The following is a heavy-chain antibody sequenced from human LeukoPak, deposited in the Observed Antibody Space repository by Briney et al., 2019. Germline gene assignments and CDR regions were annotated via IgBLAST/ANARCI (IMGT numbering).Heavy chain of an antibody. V-gene: IGHV1-46*01. CDR3: AYRIAVAGTQFDY. J-gene: IGHJ4*02. CDR2: INPSGGST. Sequence: ASVKDSRMASGYTLTSYYMHWVRQAPGQGLEWMGVINPSGGSTSYTQKFQGRVTMTRDTSTSTVYMELSSLRSEDTAVYYCAYRIAVAGTQFDYWGQGNLVTVSS. D-gene: IGHD6-19*01. CDR1: GYTLTSYY.